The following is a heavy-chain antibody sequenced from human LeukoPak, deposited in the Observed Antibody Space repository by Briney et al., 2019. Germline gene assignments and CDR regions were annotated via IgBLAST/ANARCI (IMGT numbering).Heavy chain of an antibody. CDR1: GGSISTYY. J-gene: IGHJ5*02. D-gene: IGHD2-2*01. CDR2: IENSGST. V-gene: IGHV4-59*12. CDR3: ASTFGVVVPAASRNWFDP. Sequence: SETLSLTCTVSGGSISTYYWTWIRQPPGKGLEWIGYIENSGSTKYNPSLKSRVTISVDTSKNQFSLKLSSVTAADTAVYYCASTFGVVVPAASRNWFDPWGQGTLVTVSS.